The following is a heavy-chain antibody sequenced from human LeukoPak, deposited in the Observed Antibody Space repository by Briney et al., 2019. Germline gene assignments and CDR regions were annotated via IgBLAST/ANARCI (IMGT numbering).Heavy chain of an antibody. CDR2: ISYDGSNK. Sequence: PGGSLRLSCAASGFTFSSYAMHWVRQAPGKGLEWVAVISYDGSNKYYADSVKGRFTISRDNSKNTLYLQMNSLRAEDTAVYYCARGWRWYSSGWYDYWGQGTLVTVSS. CDR3: ARGWRWYSSGWYDY. D-gene: IGHD6-19*01. CDR1: GFTFSSYA. V-gene: IGHV3-30-3*01. J-gene: IGHJ4*02.